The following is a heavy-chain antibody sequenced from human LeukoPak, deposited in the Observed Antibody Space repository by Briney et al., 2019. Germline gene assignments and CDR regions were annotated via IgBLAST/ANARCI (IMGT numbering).Heavy chain of an antibody. D-gene: IGHD4-17*01. Sequence: SETLSLTCTVSGGSISSSSYYWGWIRQPPGKGLEWIGSIYYSGSTYYKPSLKSRVTISVDTSKNQFSLNLNSVTAADTAVYYCARQGYADFSPRPFDYWGQGTLVTVSS. CDR3: ARQGYADFSPRPFDY. V-gene: IGHV4-39*01. J-gene: IGHJ4*02. CDR2: IYYSGST. CDR1: GGSISSSSYY.